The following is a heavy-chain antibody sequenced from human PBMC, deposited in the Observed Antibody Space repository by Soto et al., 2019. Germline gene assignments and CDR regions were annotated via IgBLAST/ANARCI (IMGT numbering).Heavy chain of an antibody. D-gene: IGHD6-6*01. CDR2: ISQSGNT. J-gene: IGHJ4*02. CDR1: SGSFSGYY. V-gene: IGHV4-34*01. Sequence: SETLSLTCSIYSGSFSGYYWSWIRQPPGKGLEWIGEISQSGNTNYSPSLKSRVSISIDPSKKQFSLNLASVSAADKAVYYCERATTVSGSSQTRPDFWGQGNMVSVS. CDR3: ERATTVSGSSQTRPDF.